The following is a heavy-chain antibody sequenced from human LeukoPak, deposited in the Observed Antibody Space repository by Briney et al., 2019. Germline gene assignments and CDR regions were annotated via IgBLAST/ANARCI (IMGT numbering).Heavy chain of an antibody. Sequence: GGSLRLSCAASGFTFSSYDMTWVRQAPGRGLEWVSYISSSGSTIYYADSVKGRFTISRDNAKNSLYLQMNSLRAEDTAVYYCARDVGLRSGFDYWGQGTLVTVSS. D-gene: IGHD4-17*01. CDR1: GFTFSSYD. CDR2: ISSSGSTI. J-gene: IGHJ4*02. CDR3: ARDVGLRSGFDY. V-gene: IGHV3-48*03.